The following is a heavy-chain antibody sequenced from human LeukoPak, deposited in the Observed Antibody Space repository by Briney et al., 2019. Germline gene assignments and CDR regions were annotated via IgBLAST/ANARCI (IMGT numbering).Heavy chain of an antibody. D-gene: IGHD6-19*01. V-gene: IGHV4-39*01. CDR2: IYYSGST. CDR1: GGSISSSSYY. Sequence: PSETLSLTCTVSGGSISSSSYYWGWIRQPPGKGLEWIVSIYYSGSTYYNPSLKSRVTISVDTSKNQFSLKLSSVTAADTAVYYCASPDSSGWAKGDYWGQGTLVTVSS. J-gene: IGHJ4*02. CDR3: ASPDSSGWAKGDY.